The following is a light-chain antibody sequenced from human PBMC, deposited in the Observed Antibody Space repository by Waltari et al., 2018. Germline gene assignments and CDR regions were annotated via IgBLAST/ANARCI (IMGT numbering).Light chain of an antibody. CDR3: LVWDTTAVGT. CDR2: QDN. CDR1: NLSNTY. J-gene: IGLJ1*01. Sequence: SYDLTQPPSLSVSPGQKATINCSGLNLSNTYDSWIQQWPVQFPVLVIYQDNKRPSGIPERFAGPNAGSTATLTISGAPPMDEAGYYCLVWDTTAVGTFGTGTRSPS. V-gene: IGLV3-1*01.